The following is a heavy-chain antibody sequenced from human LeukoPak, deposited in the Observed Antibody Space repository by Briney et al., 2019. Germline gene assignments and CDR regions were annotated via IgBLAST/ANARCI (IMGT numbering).Heavy chain of an antibody. D-gene: IGHD5-12*01. CDR1: GFTISSYA. CDR2: ISYDGSNK. V-gene: IGHV3-30*01. CDR3: ARTYSGYDFDY. Sequence: PGGSLRLSCAASGFTISSYAMHWVRQAPGKGLEWVAVISYDGSNKYYADSVKGRFTISRDNSKNTLYLQMNSLRAEDTAVYYCARTYSGYDFDYLGQGTLVTVSS. J-gene: IGHJ4*02.